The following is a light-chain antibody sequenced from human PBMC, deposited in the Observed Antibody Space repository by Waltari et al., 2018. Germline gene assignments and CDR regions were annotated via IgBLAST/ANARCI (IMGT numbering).Light chain of an antibody. CDR2: AAS. J-gene: IGKJ2*03. Sequence: IQITQSPSPLSPSVGDKVPFTGHASQDISSWLAWYQQKPGKAPKPLIFAASSLQSGVPSRFRGSGSGTDYTLTITGLQPEDFATYYCQHYNDLPYSFGRGTKVEMK. V-gene: IGKV1D-16*01. CDR1: QDISSW. CDR3: QHYNDLPYS.